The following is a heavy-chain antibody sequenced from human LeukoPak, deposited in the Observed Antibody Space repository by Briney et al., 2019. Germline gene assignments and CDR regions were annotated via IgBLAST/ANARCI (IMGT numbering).Heavy chain of an antibody. CDR3: ARDRTNSGGWHPFFDY. CDR2: IIPIFGTA. D-gene: IGHD2-15*01. V-gene: IGHV1-69*13. CDR1: GGTFSSYA. Sequence: SVKVSCKASGGTFSSYAISWVRQAPGQGLEWMGGIIPIFGTANYAQKFQGRVTITADESTSTAYMELKSLRSDDTAIYYCARDRTNSGGWHPFFDYWGQGTLVAVSS. J-gene: IGHJ4*02.